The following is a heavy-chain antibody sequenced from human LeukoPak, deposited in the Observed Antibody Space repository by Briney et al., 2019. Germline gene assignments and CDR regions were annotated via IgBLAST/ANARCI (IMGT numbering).Heavy chain of an antibody. CDR2: ISYDGSNK. Sequence: GGSLRLSCAASGFTFSSYGMHWVRQAPGKGLEWVAVISYDGSNKYYADSVKGRFTISRDNSKNTLYLQMNSLRAEDTAVYYCAKDRYYYGSRYYFDIWGQGTMVTVSS. V-gene: IGHV3-30*18. J-gene: IGHJ3*02. CDR1: GFTFSSYG. D-gene: IGHD3-10*01. CDR3: AKDRYYYGSRYYFDI.